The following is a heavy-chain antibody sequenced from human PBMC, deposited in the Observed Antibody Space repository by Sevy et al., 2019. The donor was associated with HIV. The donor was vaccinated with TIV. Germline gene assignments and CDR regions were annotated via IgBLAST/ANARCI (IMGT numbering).Heavy chain of an antibody. CDR2: IWYDGSNK. CDR3: ARETDNSARWLDP. V-gene: IGHV3-30*02. D-gene: IGHD4-4*01. J-gene: IGHJ5*02. CDR1: GFTFNFHG. Sequence: GGSLRLSCAASGFTFNFHGMHWVRQAPGKGLEWVVFIWYDGSNKYMADSVKGRFTISRDNSKNTLFLQMNSLTVEDTAVYYCARETDNSARWLDPWGQGTLVTVSS.